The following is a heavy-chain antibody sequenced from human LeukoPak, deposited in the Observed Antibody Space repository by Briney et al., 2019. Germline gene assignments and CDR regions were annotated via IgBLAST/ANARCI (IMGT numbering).Heavy chain of an antibody. CDR2: ISGSGGDT. CDR1: GFTFSSYG. Sequence: GGTLRLSCAASGFTFSSYGMSWVRQAPGKGLEWVSGISGSGGDTYIADSVKGRFTISRDNSKNTLYLQMNSLRAEDTALYYCAKTDSGYDRDGNFYYYMDVWGKGTTVTISS. J-gene: IGHJ6*03. CDR3: AKTDSGYDRDGNFYYYMDV. V-gene: IGHV3-23*01. D-gene: IGHD5-12*01.